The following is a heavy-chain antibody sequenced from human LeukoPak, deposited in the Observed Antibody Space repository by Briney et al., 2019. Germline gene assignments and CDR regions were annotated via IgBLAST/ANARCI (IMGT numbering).Heavy chain of an antibody. CDR2: INHSGST. J-gene: IGHJ6*03. CDR3: ARAPPVNYYDSSGYYYYYYYYMDV. Sequence: KPSETLSLTCAVYGGSFSGYYWSWIRQPPGKGLGWIGEINHSGSTNYNPSLKSRVTISVDTSKNQFSLKLSSVTAADTAVYYCARAPPVNYYDSSGYYYYYYYYMDVWGKGTTVTVSS. D-gene: IGHD3-22*01. CDR1: GGSFSGYY. V-gene: IGHV4-34*01.